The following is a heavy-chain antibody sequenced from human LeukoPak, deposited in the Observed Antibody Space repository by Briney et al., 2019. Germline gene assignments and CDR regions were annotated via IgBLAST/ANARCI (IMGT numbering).Heavy chain of an antibody. CDR3: AKDSIGYYKPFDY. CDR2: INHSGST. V-gene: IGHV4-34*01. J-gene: IGHJ4*02. D-gene: IGHD3-22*01. Sequence: PSETLSLTCAVYGGSFSGYYWSWIRQPPGKGLEWIGEINHSGSTNYNPSPKSRVTISVDTSKNQFSLKLSSVTAEDTAVYYCAKDSIGYYKPFDYWGQGSLVTVSS. CDR1: GGSFSGYY.